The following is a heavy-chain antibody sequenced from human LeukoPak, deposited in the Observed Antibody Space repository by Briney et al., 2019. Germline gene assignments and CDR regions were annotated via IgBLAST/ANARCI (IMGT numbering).Heavy chain of an antibody. J-gene: IGHJ4*02. CDR1: GLTFSSYG. D-gene: IGHD3-3*01. CDR3: ARELSIFGVVITTFDY. Sequence: PGGSLRLSCAASGLTFSSYGMHWVRQAPGKGLEWVAFIRYDGSNKYYADSVKGRFTISRDNSKNTLYLQMNSLRAEDTAVYYCARELSIFGVVITTFDYWGQGTLVTVSS. CDR2: IRYDGSNK. V-gene: IGHV3-30*02.